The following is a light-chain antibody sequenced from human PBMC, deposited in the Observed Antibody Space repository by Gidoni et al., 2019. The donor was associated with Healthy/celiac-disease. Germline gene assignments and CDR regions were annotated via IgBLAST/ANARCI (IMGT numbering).Light chain of an antibody. CDR2: EGS. CDR3: CSYAGSSTPYV. V-gene: IGLV2-23*01. J-gene: IGLJ1*01. Sequence: QSALTQPASVSGSPGQSITLPCTGTSSDVGSYNLVSWYQQHPGKAPKLMIYEGSKRPSGVSNRFSGSKSGNTASLTISGLQAEDEADYYCCSYAGSSTPYVFGTGTKVTVL. CDR1: SSDVGSYNL.